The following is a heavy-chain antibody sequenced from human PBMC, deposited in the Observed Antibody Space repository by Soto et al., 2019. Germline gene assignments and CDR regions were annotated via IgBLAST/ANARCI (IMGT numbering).Heavy chain of an antibody. D-gene: IGHD6-13*01. Sequence: GTSVNGEWKTAGEGLSIYAGSCGLHDPGQGLEWMGGIIPIFGTANYAQKFQGRVTITADESTSTAYMELSSLRSEDTAVYYCARDPWGLSWYNWFDPWAEGTLVPVSS. V-gene: IGHV1-69*13. CDR2: IIPIFGTA. CDR3: ARDPWGLSWYNWFDP. J-gene: IGHJ5*02. CDR1: GEGLSIYA.